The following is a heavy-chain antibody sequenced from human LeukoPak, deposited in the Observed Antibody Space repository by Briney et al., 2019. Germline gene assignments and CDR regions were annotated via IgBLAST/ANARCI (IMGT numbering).Heavy chain of an antibody. CDR3: ARDAAGITGTGDYYYGMDV. V-gene: IGHV3-21*01. CDR2: ISSSSSYI. Sequence: GGSLRLSCAASGFTFSSYSMNWVRQAPGKGLEWVSSISSSSSYIYYADSVKGRFTISRDNAKNSLYLQMNSLRAEDTAVYYCARDAAGITGTGDYYYGMDVWGQGTTVTVSS. D-gene: IGHD1-20*01. CDR1: GFTFSSYS. J-gene: IGHJ6*02.